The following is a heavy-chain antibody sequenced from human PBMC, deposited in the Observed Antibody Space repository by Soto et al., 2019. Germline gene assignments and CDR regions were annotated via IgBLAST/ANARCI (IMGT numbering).Heavy chain of an antibody. CDR1: GFTFRSFG. Sequence: ESVGGVVQPGRSLRLSCAASGFTFRSFGMHWVRQAPGKGLEWVAVIWYDGSHKYYADSVKGRFTISRDNSKNTLYLQMNSLRAEDTAVYYCARTSTDYDFWSGYPYYYYYGMDVWGQGTTVTVSS. J-gene: IGHJ6*02. D-gene: IGHD3-3*01. V-gene: IGHV3-33*01. CDR2: IWYDGSHK. CDR3: ARTSTDYDFWSGYPYYYYYGMDV.